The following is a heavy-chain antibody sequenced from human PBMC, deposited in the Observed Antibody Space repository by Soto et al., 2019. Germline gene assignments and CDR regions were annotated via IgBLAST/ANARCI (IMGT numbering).Heavy chain of an antibody. CDR2: ISWDGGST. J-gene: IGHJ6*02. Sequence: DVQLVESGGVVVQPGGSLRLSCAASGFTFDDYTMHWVRQAPGKGLEWVSLISWDGGSTYYADSVKGRFTISRDNSKNSLYLQMNSLRTEDTALYYCAMEGLELRGYYGMDVWGQGTTVTVSS. V-gene: IGHV3-43*01. CDR3: AMEGLELRGYYGMDV. CDR1: GFTFDDYT. D-gene: IGHD1-7*01.